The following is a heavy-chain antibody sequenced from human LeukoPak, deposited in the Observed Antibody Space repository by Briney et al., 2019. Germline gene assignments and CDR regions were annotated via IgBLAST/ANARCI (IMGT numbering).Heavy chain of an antibody. D-gene: IGHD1-26*01. V-gene: IGHV3-7*05. Sequence: GGSLRLSCAASGFTFSMSWMSWVRQAPGKGLEWVANIKQDGSEKYYVDSVKGRFTISGDNAKNSLYLQMNNLRAEDTAVYYCALARGNWGQGTLVTVSS. CDR3: ALARGN. CDR1: GFTFSMSW. J-gene: IGHJ4*02. CDR2: IKQDGSEK.